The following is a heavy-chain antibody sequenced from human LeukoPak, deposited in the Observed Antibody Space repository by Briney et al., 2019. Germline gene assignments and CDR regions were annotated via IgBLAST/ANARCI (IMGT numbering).Heavy chain of an antibody. D-gene: IGHD5-18*01. J-gene: IGHJ6*02. CDR1: GGSFSGYW. CDR3: ARVPAMDGNYYYYYGMDV. CDR2: INHSGST. Sequence: KPSETLSLTCAVYGGSFSGYWWCWIRQPPGKGLEWIGEINHSGSTNYNPSLKSRVTISVDTSKNQFSLNLSSVTAADTAVYYCARVPAMDGNYYYYYGMDVWGQGTTVTVSS. V-gene: IGHV4-34*01.